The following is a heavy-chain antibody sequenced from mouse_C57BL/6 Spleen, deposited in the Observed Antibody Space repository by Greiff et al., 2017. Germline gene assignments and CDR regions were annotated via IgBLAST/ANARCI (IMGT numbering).Heavy chain of an antibody. J-gene: IGHJ4*01. Sequence: VQLKESGAELVKPGASVKMSCKASGYTFTTYPIEWMKQNHGKSLEWIGNFHPYNDDTKYNEKFKGKATLTVEKSSSTVYLELSRLTSDDSAVYYCARNYDYDGRGAMDYWGQGTSVTVSS. V-gene: IGHV1-47*01. CDR1: GYTFTTYP. CDR3: ARNYDYDGRGAMDY. D-gene: IGHD2-4*01. CDR2: FHPYNDDT.